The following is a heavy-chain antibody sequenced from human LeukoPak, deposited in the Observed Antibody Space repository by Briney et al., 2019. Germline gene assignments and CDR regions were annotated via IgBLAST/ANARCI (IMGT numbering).Heavy chain of an antibody. V-gene: IGHV3-15*01. CDR2: IKSKTDGGKI. J-gene: IGHJ4*02. Sequence: GGSLRLSCAASAFTFSNAYMSWVRQAPGKGLEWVGRIKSKTDGGKIDYAAPVKGRFTISRDDSKNTLYLQMNSLKTEDTTVYYCTTDSSSSSYYWGQGTLVTVSS. CDR3: TTDSSSSSYY. CDR1: AFTFSNAY. D-gene: IGHD6-6*01.